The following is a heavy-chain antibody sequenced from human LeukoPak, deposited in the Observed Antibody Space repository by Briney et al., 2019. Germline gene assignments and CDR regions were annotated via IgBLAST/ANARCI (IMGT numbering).Heavy chain of an antibody. CDR3: ARDTDQPAFIDC. CDR2: INDVSSDI. D-gene: IGHD2-2*01. J-gene: IGHJ4*02. Sequence: PGGSLRLSCAASEFTFSLYAMNWVRQAPGKGLEWVSYINDVSSDIHYADSVKGRFTISRDNAKNTLYLQMNSLRAEDTAVYYGARDTDQPAFIDCGGQGTLVTVSS. V-gene: IGHV3-21*05. CDR1: EFTFSLYA.